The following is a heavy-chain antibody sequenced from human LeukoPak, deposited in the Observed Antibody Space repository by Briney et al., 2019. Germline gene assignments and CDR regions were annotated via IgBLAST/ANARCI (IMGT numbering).Heavy chain of an antibody. CDR2: INPNGGAT. Sequence: GASVKVSFKASGYPFTGYYIHWVRPAPGQGLEWMGWINPNGGATRFAQKFQGRVTMTRDTSISTAYMDLSSLRSDDTAVYYCSRDRADGSMNAFDVWGQGTLVTVSS. CDR3: SRDRADGSMNAFDV. CDR1: GYPFTGYY. V-gene: IGHV1-2*02. D-gene: IGHD3-22*01. J-gene: IGHJ3*01.